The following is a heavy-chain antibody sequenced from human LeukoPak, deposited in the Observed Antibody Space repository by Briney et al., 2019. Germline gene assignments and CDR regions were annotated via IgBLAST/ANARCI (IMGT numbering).Heavy chain of an antibody. D-gene: IGHD3-22*01. Sequence: SETLSLTCTVSGGSISSYYWSWIRQPPGKGLEWIGYIYTSGSTNYNPSLKSRVTISVDTSKNQFSLKLSSVTAADTAVYYCARHSPVDDSSEIYFDYWGQGTLVTVSS. CDR2: IYTSGST. CDR3: ARHSPVDDSSEIYFDY. J-gene: IGHJ4*02. CDR1: GGSISSYY. V-gene: IGHV4-4*09.